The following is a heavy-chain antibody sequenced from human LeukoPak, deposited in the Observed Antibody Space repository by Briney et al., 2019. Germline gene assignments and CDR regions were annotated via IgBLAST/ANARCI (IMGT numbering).Heavy chain of an antibody. V-gene: IGHV1-46*01. J-gene: IGHJ6*02. Sequence: ASVKVSCKASGYTFTSYYMHWVRQAPGQGLEWVGIINPSGGSTSYAQKFQGRVTMTRDTSTSTVYMELSSLRSEDTAGYYCAASISSGWFNYYYYGMDVWGQGTTVTVSS. CDR3: AASISSGWFNYYYYGMDV. CDR2: INPSGGST. CDR1: GYTFTSYY. D-gene: IGHD6-19*01.